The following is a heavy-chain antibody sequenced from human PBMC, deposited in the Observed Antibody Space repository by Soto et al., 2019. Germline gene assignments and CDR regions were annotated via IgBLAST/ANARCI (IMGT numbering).Heavy chain of an antibody. D-gene: IGHD5-18*01. CDR3: ARPFESDTAFDY. CDR2: IDPSDSYT. V-gene: IGHV5-10-1*01. J-gene: IGHJ4*02. CDR1: VYIFTFYW. Sequence: ESLKISCKVSVYIFTFYWITWVRQVPGKCLEWIGSIDPSDSYTNYSPSFEGHVTISVDKSISTAYLQWSSLKASDTAMYYCARPFESDTAFDYWGQGTLVTVSS.